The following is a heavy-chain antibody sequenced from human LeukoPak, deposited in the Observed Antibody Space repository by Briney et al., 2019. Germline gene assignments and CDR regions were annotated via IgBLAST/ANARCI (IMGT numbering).Heavy chain of an antibody. D-gene: IGHD4-23*01. CDR3: ATGGNSRVVGAFDI. Sequence: SETLSLTCTVSGGSISSTSYYWGWIRQPPGKGLEWIGSIYYSGSTYYNPSLKSRVTISVDTSKDQFSLKLSSVTAADTAEYYCATGGNSRVVGAFDIWGQGTMVTVSS. V-gene: IGHV4-39*01. CDR1: GGSISSTSYY. CDR2: IYYSGST. J-gene: IGHJ3*02.